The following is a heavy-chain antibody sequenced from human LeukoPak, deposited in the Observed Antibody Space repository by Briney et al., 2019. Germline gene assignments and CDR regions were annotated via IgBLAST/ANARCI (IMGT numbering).Heavy chain of an antibody. CDR1: GYIFSNYW. Sequence: GESLKISRKGSGYIFSNYWIGWVRQMPGKGLEWMGIIFPADSDTRYNPSSQDQVTISADKSISTAYLQWSSLKASDTAMYYCARSLTPVSYWGQGTLVTVSS. D-gene: IGHD3-16*01. V-gene: IGHV5-51*01. CDR3: ARSLTPVSY. CDR2: IFPADSDT. J-gene: IGHJ4*02.